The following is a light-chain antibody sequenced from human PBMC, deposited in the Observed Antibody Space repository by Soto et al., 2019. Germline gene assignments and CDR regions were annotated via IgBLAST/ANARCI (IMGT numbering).Light chain of an antibody. CDR2: DVS. Sequence: DVVMTQSPLSLPVSLGQPASISCRSSQGLVHGDGNTYLNWFQQRPGQSPRRLIYDVSNRDSGVPDRFSGSGSVTEFTLKISRVEAEDVGVYFCMQGTHWPKTFGQGTKVEIK. J-gene: IGKJ1*01. CDR3: MQGTHWPKT. CDR1: QGLVHGDGNTY. V-gene: IGKV2-30*02.